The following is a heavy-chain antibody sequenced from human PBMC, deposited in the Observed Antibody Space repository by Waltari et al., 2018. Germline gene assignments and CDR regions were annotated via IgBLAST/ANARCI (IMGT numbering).Heavy chain of an antibody. CDR1: GASVTPAY. CDR2: IYSSGST. V-gene: IGHV4-59*02. CDR3: AKSKSGYSNDHFDF. Sequence: QVQLQESGPGLVKPSETLSLTCTVSGASVTPAYWRWIRQSPGKGLEWMGYIYSSGSTNYNPSLKSRVTLSIDTSKNQFSLTLTSVTAADTAVYYCAKSKSGYSNDHFDFWGQGTLVTVSS. D-gene: IGHD6-13*01. J-gene: IGHJ4*02.